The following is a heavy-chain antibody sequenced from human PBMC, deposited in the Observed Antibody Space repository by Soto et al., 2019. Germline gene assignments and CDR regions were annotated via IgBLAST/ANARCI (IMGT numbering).Heavy chain of an antibody. D-gene: IGHD3-10*01. CDR1: GFTFSSYG. CDR3: AKDAGADY. V-gene: IGHV3-30*18. J-gene: IGHJ4*02. Sequence: QVQLVESGGGVVQPGRSLRLSCAASGFTFSSYGMYWVRQAPGKGLEWVARISYDGSDQFYGDSVKGRFTISRDNSKNTLYQQMNSLRSEDTAVYYCAKDAGADYWGQATLVTVSS. CDR2: ISYDGSDQ.